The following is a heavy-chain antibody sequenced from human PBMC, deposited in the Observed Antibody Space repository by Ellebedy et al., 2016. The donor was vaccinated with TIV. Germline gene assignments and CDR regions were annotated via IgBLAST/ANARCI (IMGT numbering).Heavy chain of an antibody. V-gene: IGHV3-48*02. CDR2: ISSGSSAI. Sequence: GESLKISCAASGFTVSSNYMNWVRQAPGKGLEWVSHISSGSSAIYYADSVKGRFTISRDNAKNSLYLQMDSLRDEDTAVYYCARGNSGSFDYWGQGTLVTVSS. CDR1: GFTVSSNY. CDR3: ARGNSGSFDY. D-gene: IGHD1-1*01. J-gene: IGHJ4*02.